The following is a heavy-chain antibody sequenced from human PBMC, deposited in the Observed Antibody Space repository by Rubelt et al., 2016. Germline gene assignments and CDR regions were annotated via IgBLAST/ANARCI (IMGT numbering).Heavy chain of an antibody. CDR1: GGSISSGYY. J-gene: IGHJ1*01. D-gene: IGHD6-6*01. Sequence: QVQLQESGPGLVKPSETLSLTCTVSGGSISSGYYWGWIRQSPGKGLEWIGSKHHSGSTYYNPSLNRCFTIAGAALMAQFSLQLCSVTAADTAVYYCARPNEYSSSSGYFQHWGQGTLVTVSS. CDR2: KHHSGST. CDR3: ARPNEYSSSSGYFQH. V-gene: IGHV4-38-2*02.